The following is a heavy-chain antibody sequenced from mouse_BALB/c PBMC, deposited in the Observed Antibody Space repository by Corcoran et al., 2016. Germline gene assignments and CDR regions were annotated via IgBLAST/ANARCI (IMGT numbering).Heavy chain of an antibody. CDR1: GYTFTNYG. J-gene: IGHJ3*01. CDR3: ARTDYAGWCAY. V-gene: IGHV9-3-1*01. CDR2: INTYTGEP. Sequence: QIQLVQSGPELKKPGETVKISCKASGYTFTNYGMNWVKQAPGKGLKWMGWINTYTGEPTYAYDFKGRFAFSLETSASTAYLQINNLKNEDTATYFCARTDYAGWCAYWGQGTLVTVSA. D-gene: IGHD2-4*01.